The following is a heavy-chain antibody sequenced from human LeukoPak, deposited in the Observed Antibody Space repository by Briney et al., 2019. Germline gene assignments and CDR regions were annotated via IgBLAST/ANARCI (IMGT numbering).Heavy chain of an antibody. CDR3: ARDGNILTGYYIAPYGMDV. V-gene: IGHV3-21*01. D-gene: IGHD3-9*01. CDR1: GFTFSSYS. Sequence: GGSLRLSCAASGFTFSSYSMNWVRQAPGKGLEWVSSISSSSYIYYADSVKGRFTISRDNAKNSLYPQMNSLRAEDTAVYYCARDGNILTGYYIAPYGMDVWGKGTTVTVSS. J-gene: IGHJ6*04. CDR2: ISSSSYI.